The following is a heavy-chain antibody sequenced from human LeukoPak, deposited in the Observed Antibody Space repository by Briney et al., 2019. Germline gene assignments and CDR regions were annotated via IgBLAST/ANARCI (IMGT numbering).Heavy chain of an antibody. CDR3: ARAVAAAGTSDY. Sequence: REASVTVSCKASGYTFTSYGISWVRQAPGQGLEWMGWISAYNGNTNYAQKLQGRVTMTTDTSTSTAYMELRSLRSDDTAVYYCARAVAAAGTSDYWGQGTLVTVSS. J-gene: IGHJ4*02. V-gene: IGHV1-18*01. D-gene: IGHD6-13*01. CDR1: GYTFTSYG. CDR2: ISAYNGNT.